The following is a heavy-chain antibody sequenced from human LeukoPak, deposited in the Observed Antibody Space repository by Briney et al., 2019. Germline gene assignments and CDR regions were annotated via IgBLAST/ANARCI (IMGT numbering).Heavy chain of an antibody. Sequence: ASVKVSCKASGYTFTNYGIHWVRQAPGQGLEWMGWISAYNGNTNYAQKLQGRVTMTTDTSTSTAYMELRSLRSDDTAVYYCARAGTLGYYYYYMDVWGKGTTVTVSS. CDR2: ISAYNGNT. CDR1: GYTFTNYG. CDR3: ARAGTLGYYYYYMDV. J-gene: IGHJ6*03. V-gene: IGHV1-18*01.